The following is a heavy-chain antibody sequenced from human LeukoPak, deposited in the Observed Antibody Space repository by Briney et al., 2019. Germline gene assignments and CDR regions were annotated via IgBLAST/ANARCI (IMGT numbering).Heavy chain of an antibody. Sequence: GGSLRLSCAASGFTFSNAWMSWVRQAPGKGLEWVGRIKSKTDGGTTDYADSMKGRFTISRDNAKKSLYLQMNSLRAEDTAVXXXXSYFPRQWLVGYFDYWGQGTLVTVSS. CDR3: XSYFPRQWLVGYFDY. D-gene: IGHD6-19*01. CDR2: IKSKTDGGTT. CDR1: GFTFSNAW. V-gene: IGHV3-15*01. J-gene: IGHJ4*02.